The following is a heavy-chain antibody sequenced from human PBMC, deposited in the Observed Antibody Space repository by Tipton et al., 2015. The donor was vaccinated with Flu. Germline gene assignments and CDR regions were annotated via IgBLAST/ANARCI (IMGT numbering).Heavy chain of an antibody. CDR2: IIPILGIA. CDR1: GGTFSSYA. CDR3: ARDPGGYCSSTSCYTGGSGYSYGMDV. D-gene: IGHD2-2*02. V-gene: IGHV1-69*09. J-gene: IGHJ6*02. Sequence: QLVQSGAEVKKPGSSVKVSCKASGGTFSSYAISWVRQAPGQGLEWMGRIIPILGIANYAQKFQGRVTITADKSTSTAYMELSSLRAEDTAVYYCARDPGGYCSSTSCYTGGSGYSYGMDVWGQGTTVTVSS.